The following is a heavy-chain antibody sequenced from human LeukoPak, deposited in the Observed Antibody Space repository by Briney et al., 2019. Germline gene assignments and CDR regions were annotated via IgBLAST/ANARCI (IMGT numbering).Heavy chain of an antibody. CDR1: GFTFSSYA. J-gene: IGHJ4*02. CDR3: AKDPFGSWTYYTNYFDY. Sequence: PGGSLRLSCAASGFTFSSYAIHWVRQAPGKGLEWVAVISYDGSTKYNADSVKGRFTISRDNSKNTLYLQMNSLRTEDTAVYYCAKDPFGSWTYYTNYFDYWGQGTLVTVSS. D-gene: IGHD3-10*01. CDR2: ISYDGSTK. V-gene: IGHV3-30*04.